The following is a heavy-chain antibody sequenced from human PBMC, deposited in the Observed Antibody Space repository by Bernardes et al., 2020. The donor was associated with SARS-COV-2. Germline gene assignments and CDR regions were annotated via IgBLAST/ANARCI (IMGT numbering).Heavy chain of an antibody. CDR3: ARDSYYDSSGYYYYGMDV. Sequence: GGSLRLSCAASGFTFSSYWMSWVRQAPGKGLEWVANIKQDGSEKYYVDSVKGRFTISRDNAKNSLYLQMNSLRAEYTAVYYCARDSYYDSSGYYYYGMDVWGQGTTVTVSS. D-gene: IGHD3-22*01. CDR1: GFTFSSYW. J-gene: IGHJ6*02. CDR2: IKQDGSEK. V-gene: IGHV3-7*03.